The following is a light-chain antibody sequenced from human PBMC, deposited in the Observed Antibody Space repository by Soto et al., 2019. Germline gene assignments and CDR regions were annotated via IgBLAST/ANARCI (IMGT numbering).Light chain of an antibody. V-gene: IGKV3-20*01. CDR1: QRLSSNS. CDR2: GAS. J-gene: IGKJ2*01. CDR3: QQYGTSPYT. Sequence: EIVLTQSPGTLSLSPGETATLSCGASQRLSSNSLAWYQQRPGQAPRLLIYGASSRATGIPDRFSGSGSGTDFTLTISRLEPKDFAVYYCQQYGTSPYTFGRGTKLEIK.